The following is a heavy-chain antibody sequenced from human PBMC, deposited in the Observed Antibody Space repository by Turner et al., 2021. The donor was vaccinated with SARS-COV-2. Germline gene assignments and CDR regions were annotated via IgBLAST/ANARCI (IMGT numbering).Heavy chain of an antibody. D-gene: IGHD4-4*01. V-gene: IGHV1-2*02. CDR3: ARDPTTVTSLEYYYGMDV. J-gene: IGHJ6*02. CDR1: GYTFTGYY. Sequence: QVQLVQPGTEVKKPGASVKVSCKASGYTFTGYYMHWVRQAHGQGLEWMGWINPNSGGTKSVEKFQGRVTMTRDTSISTAYMELRRLRSDDTAVYYCARDPTTVTSLEYYYGMDVWGQGTTVTVSS. CDR2: INPNSGGT.